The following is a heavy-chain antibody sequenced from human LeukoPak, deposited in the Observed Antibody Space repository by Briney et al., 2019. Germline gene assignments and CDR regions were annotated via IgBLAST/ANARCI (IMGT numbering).Heavy chain of an antibody. V-gene: IGHV3-30-3*01. J-gene: IGHJ3*02. CDR3: AREFGAFDI. Sequence: GGSLRFSCAASGFTFSSYAMHWVRQAPGKGLEWVAVISYDGSNKYYADSVKGRFTISRDNSKNTLYLQMNSLRAEDTAVYHCAREFGAFDIWGQGTMVTVSS. CDR2: ISYDGSNK. D-gene: IGHD3-16*01. CDR1: GFTFSSYA.